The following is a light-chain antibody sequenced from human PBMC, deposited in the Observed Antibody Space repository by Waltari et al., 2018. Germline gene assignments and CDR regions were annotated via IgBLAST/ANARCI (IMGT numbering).Light chain of an antibody. CDR3: QQRSNWPPYT. Sequence: ILLTQSPATLSLSPGDRATLSCRASQSVSSYLAWYQQKPGQAPRLLIYDATNRATGIPARFSGSGSGTDFTLTISSLEPEDFAVYYCQQRSNWPPYTFGQGTKLEIK. V-gene: IGKV3-11*01. J-gene: IGKJ2*01. CDR1: QSVSSY. CDR2: DAT.